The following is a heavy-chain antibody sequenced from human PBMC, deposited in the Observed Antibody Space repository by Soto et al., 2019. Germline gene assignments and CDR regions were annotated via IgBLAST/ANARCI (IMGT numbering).Heavy chain of an antibody. Sequence: QVRLQQWGAGLVRPSETLSLTCAVYGASFNTYFWSWIRQPPGKGLEWIGEVCPGGRNTDSPTLKREGRMALEASKNQFSLRLTAVTVADTAGYYCARGDYGQYDAYNWFDPWGQGNLVIVAS. D-gene: IGHD3-10*01. CDR3: ARGDYGQYDAYNWFDP. J-gene: IGHJ5*02. CDR2: VCPGGRN. V-gene: IGHV4-34*02. CDR1: GASFNTYF.